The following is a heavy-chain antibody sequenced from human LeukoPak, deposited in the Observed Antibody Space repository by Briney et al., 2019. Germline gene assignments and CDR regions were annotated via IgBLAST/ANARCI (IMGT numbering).Heavy chain of an antibody. J-gene: IGHJ4*02. D-gene: IGHD5-24*01. CDR1: GGTFSSYG. V-gene: IGHV1-69*05. CDR2: IIPIFRTT. CDR3: ARSQRAGYNVYYFDS. Sequence: ASVKVSCKPSGGTFSSYGVNWVRQAPGQGLEWMGGIIPIFRTTNYAQSFRGRLTITTAESTSTVYMELTSLRSDDTAVYYCARSQRAGYNVYYFDSWGQGTLVTVSS.